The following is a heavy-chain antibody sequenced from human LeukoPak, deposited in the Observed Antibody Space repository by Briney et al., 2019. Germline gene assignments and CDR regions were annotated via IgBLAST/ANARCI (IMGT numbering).Heavy chain of an antibody. Sequence: SETLSLTCTVSGGSISSYYWSWIRQPPGKGLEWIGYIYYSGSTNYNPSLKSRVTISVDTSKNQFSLKLSSVTAADTAVYYRARRSYGHDAFDIWGQGTMVTVSS. V-gene: IGHV4-59*08. J-gene: IGHJ3*02. D-gene: IGHD5-18*01. CDR3: ARRSYGHDAFDI. CDR2: IYYSGST. CDR1: GGSISSYY.